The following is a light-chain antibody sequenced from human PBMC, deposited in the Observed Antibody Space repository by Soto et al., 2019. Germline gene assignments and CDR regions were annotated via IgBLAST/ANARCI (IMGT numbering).Light chain of an antibody. CDR1: SSNIGGNS. CDR2: DDN. J-gene: IGLJ1*01. CDR3: GSWDSSLSAYV. Sequence: QSALTQPPSVSGAPGQRVTISCTGSSSNIGGNSVSWYQQLPGTAPKLLIYDDNKRPSGIPDRFSGSKSGTSATLGITGFQTGDEADYYYGSWDSSLSAYVFGTGTKVTVL. V-gene: IGLV1-51*01.